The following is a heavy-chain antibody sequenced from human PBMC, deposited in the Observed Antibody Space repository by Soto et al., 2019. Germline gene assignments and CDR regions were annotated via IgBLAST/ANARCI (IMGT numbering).Heavy chain of an antibody. D-gene: IGHD1-26*01. CDR2: IIPIFGTA. Sequence: QVQLVQSGAEVKKPGSSVKVSCKASGGTFSSYAISWVRQAPGQGLEWTGGIIPIFGTANYAQKFQGRVTISADESTSTAYMELSSLRSEDTAVYYCARDQWELLRRHWFDPWGQGTLVTVSS. J-gene: IGHJ5*02. CDR1: GGTFSSYA. CDR3: ARDQWELLRRHWFDP. V-gene: IGHV1-69*01.